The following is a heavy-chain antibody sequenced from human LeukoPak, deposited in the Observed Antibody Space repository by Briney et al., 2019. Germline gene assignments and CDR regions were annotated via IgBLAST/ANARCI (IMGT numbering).Heavy chain of an antibody. CDR2: ITGDSAYI. CDR1: GFTFSTYA. Sequence: GGSLRLSCAGSGFTFSTYAMNWVRQAPGEGVKWVSCITGDSAYIYYADSLKGRFTIPRDNAKNSLYLQMNSLRAEDTAVYYCARYGVSSSTSYIDFWGQGTLVTVSS. J-gene: IGHJ4*02. D-gene: IGHD2-2*01. CDR3: ARYGVSSSTSYIDF. V-gene: IGHV3-21*01.